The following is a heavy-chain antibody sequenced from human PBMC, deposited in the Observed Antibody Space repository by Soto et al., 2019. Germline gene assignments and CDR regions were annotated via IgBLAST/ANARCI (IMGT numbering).Heavy chain of an antibody. CDR2: ISGSGGST. Sequence: GGSLRLSCAASGFTFSSYAMSWVRQAPGKGLEWASAISGSGGSTYYADSVKGRFTISRDNSKNTLYLQMNSLRAEDTAVYYCAKARQYYDFWSGYPLAYYYYMDVWGKGTTVTVSS. V-gene: IGHV3-23*01. J-gene: IGHJ6*03. D-gene: IGHD3-3*01. CDR1: GFTFSSYA. CDR3: AKARQYYDFWSGYPLAYYYYMDV.